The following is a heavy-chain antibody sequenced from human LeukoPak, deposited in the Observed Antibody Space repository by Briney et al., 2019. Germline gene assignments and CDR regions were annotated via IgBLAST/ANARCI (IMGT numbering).Heavy chain of an antibody. D-gene: IGHD2-2*01. J-gene: IGHJ5*02. Sequence: PGGSLRLSCAASGFTVSSNYMSWVRQAPGKGLEWVSYISSSSSTIYYADSVKGRFTISRDNAKNSLYLQMNSLRAEDTAVYYCARVVTAAWDWFDPWGQGTLVTVSS. CDR3: ARVVTAAWDWFDP. CDR1: GFTVSSNY. CDR2: ISSSSSTI. V-gene: IGHV3-48*01.